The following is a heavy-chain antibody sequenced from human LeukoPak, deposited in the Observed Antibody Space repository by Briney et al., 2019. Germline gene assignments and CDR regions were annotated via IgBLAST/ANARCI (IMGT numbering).Heavy chain of an antibody. V-gene: IGHV4-59*08. D-gene: IGHD2-15*01. CDR2: IYYSGST. Sequence: PSETLSLTCTVSGGSISSYYWSWIRQPPGKGLEWIGYIYYSGSTNYNPSLKSRVTISVDTSKNQFSLKLSSVTAADTAVYYCARHWEGYCSGGSCYPPGEFDPWGQGTLVTVSS. CDR3: ARHWEGYCSGGSCYPPGEFDP. J-gene: IGHJ5*02. CDR1: GGSISSYY.